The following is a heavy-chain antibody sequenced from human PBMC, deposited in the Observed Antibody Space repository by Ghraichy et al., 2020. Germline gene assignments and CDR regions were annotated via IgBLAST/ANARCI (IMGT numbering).Heavy chain of an antibody. J-gene: IGHJ6*03. CDR3: ARGATVTINYYYMDV. Sequence: LRLSCTVSGGSISSGGYYWSWIRQHPGKGLEWIGYIYYSGSTYYNPSLKSRVTISVDTSKNQFSLKLSSVTAADTAVYYCARGATVTINYYYMDVWGKGTTVTVSS. CDR2: IYYSGST. CDR1: GGSISSGGYY. V-gene: IGHV4-31*03. D-gene: IGHD4-17*01.